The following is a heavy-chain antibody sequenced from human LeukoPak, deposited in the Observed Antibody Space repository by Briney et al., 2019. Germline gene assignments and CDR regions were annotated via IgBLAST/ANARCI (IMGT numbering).Heavy chain of an antibody. Sequence: GGSLRLSCAASGFSFSSYSMNWVRQAPGKGLEWVSYISGSSSRIYYADSVKGRFTISRDNAKNTLYLQMNSLGAEDTAVYYCARRINYYDSSGYYVRYFDSWGQGTLVAVSS. CDR3: ARRINYYDSSGYYVRYFDS. J-gene: IGHJ4*02. V-gene: IGHV3-48*04. D-gene: IGHD3-22*01. CDR2: ISGSSSRI. CDR1: GFSFSSYS.